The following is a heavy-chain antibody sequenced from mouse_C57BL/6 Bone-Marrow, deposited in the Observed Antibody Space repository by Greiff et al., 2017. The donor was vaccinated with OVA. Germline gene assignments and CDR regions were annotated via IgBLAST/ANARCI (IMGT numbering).Heavy chain of an antibody. V-gene: IGHV5-17*01. Sequence: EVKLMESGGGLVKPGGSLKLSCAASGFTFSDYGMHWVRQAPEKGLEWVAYISSGSSTIYYADTVKGRFTISRDNAKNTLFLQMTSLRSEDTAMYYCARTGRWYFDVWGTGTTVTVSS. CDR1: GFTFSDYG. CDR3: ARTGRWYFDV. J-gene: IGHJ1*03. D-gene: IGHD4-1*01. CDR2: ISSGSSTI.